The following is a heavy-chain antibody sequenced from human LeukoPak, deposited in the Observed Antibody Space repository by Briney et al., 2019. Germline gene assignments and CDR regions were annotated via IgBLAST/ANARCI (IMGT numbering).Heavy chain of an antibody. Sequence: GGSLRLSCAASGFTFTTFGMHWVRQAPGKGLEWVANIKQDGTEKYYLDSLTGRFSISRDNAKNSLFLQMNSLRADDTAVYHCARDGPTEVGGPRAFDIWGQGTMVTVSS. CDR1: GFTFTTFG. CDR3: ARDGPTEVGGPRAFDI. J-gene: IGHJ3*02. V-gene: IGHV3-7*01. D-gene: IGHD3-16*01. CDR2: IKQDGTEK.